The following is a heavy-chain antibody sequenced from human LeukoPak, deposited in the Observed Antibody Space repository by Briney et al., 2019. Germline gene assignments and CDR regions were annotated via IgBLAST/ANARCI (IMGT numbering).Heavy chain of an antibody. J-gene: IGHJ3*02. CDR1: GGSISSGDYY. D-gene: IGHD3-10*01. V-gene: IGHV4-30-4*01. CDR2: IYYSGST. Sequence: SQTLSLTCTVSGGSISSGDYYWSWIRQPPGKGLEWIGYIYYSGSTYYNPSLKSRVTISVDTSKNQFSLKLSSVTAADTAVYYCATKENYYGSGSYQGAFDIWGQGTMVTVSS. CDR3: ATKENYYGSGSYQGAFDI.